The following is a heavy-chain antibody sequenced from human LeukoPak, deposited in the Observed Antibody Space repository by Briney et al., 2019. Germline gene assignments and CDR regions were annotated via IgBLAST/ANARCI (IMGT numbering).Heavy chain of an antibody. Sequence: GGSLRLSCAASGFTFSDYYMSWIRQAPGKGLEWVSYISGSSSTIYYADSVKGRFTISRDNAKNSLYPQMNSLRDEDTAVYYCARGYSYGTLGVQHWGQGTLVTVSS. CDR3: ARGYSYGTLGVQH. J-gene: IGHJ1*01. CDR2: ISGSSSTI. CDR1: GFTFSDYY. V-gene: IGHV3-11*04. D-gene: IGHD5-18*01.